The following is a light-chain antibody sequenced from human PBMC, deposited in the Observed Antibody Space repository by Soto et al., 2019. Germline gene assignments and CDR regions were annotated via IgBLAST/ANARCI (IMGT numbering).Light chain of an antibody. CDR2: DVS. CDR3: SSYASSNTQV. J-gene: IGLJ2*01. Sequence: QSALTQPASVSGSHGQSITVSCIGTSSDVGGYNYVSWYQQHPGKAPKLMIHDVSNRPSGVSNRFSGSKSGNTASLTISGLQAEDEAYYYCSSYASSNTQVFGGGTHLTVL. CDR1: SSDVGGYNY. V-gene: IGLV2-14*03.